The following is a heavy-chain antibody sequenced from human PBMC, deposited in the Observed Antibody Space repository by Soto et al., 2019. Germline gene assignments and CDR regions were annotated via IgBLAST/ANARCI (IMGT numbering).Heavy chain of an antibody. Sequence: QVQLVQSGAEVKEPGASVKLSCKASGYSFTNYGISWLRQAPGQGLEWMGWISPYNGDTTFAQKVQGRVTLTTDTSTSTAYMQLWSLTSADTAMYYCERDSLGTETTSWLDPWGQGTLVTVSS. CDR2: ISPYNGDT. V-gene: IGHV1-18*04. CDR3: ERDSLGTETTSWLDP. D-gene: IGHD4-4*01. CDR1: GYSFTNYG. J-gene: IGHJ5*02.